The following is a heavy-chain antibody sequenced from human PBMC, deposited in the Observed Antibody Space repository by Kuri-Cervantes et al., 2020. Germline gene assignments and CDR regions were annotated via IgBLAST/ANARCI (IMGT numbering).Heavy chain of an antibody. V-gene: IGHV3-15*01. CDR3: TTGMI. J-gene: IGHJ4*02. D-gene: IGHD3-16*01. CDR2: VKSKTDGGTT. CDR1: GFTSSRYL. Sequence: GESLKISCAASGFTSSRYLKRWVRQAPGKGLEWVGSVKSKTDGGTTDYAAPVKGRFTISRDDSKNTLFLHMNSLKTEDSAVYYCTTGMIWGQGTLVTVSS.